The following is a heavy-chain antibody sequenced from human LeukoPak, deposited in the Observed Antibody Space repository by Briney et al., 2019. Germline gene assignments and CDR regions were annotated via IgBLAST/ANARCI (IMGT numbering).Heavy chain of an antibody. CDR1: GFTFSSYA. V-gene: IGHV3-23*01. D-gene: IGHD6-19*01. J-gene: IGHJ3*02. CDR2: ISGSGGST. Sequence: GGSLRLSCAASGFTFSSYAMSWVRQAPGKGLEWVSAISGSGGSTYYADSVKGRFTTSRDNSKNTLYLQMNSLRAEDTAVYYCAKDLEADSSGWYNAFDIWGQGTMVTVSS. CDR3: AKDLEADSSGWYNAFDI.